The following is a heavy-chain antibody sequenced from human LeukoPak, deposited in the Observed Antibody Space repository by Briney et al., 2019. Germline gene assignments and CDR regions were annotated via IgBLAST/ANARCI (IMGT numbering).Heavy chain of an antibody. CDR2: INPNSGNT. Sequence: GSVKVSCKASGYTFTSYDINWVRQATGRGLEWMGWINPNSGNTGYAQKFQDRVTMTRNTSISTAYMELSSLRSEDTAVYYCARGQDCSGGSCYSSIDYWGQGTLVTVSS. J-gene: IGHJ4*02. V-gene: IGHV1-8*01. CDR3: ARGQDCSGGSCYSSIDY. CDR1: GYTFTSYD. D-gene: IGHD2-15*01.